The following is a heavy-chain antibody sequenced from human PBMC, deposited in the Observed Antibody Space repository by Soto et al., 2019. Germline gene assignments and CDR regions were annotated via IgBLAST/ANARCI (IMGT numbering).Heavy chain of an antibody. J-gene: IGHJ4*02. CDR2: IYHSGST. Sequence: SETLSLTCAVSGGSISSGGYSWSWIRQPPGKGLEWIGYIYHSGSTYYNPSLKSRVTISVDRSKNQFSLKLSSVTAADTAVYYCARVSRMREFDYWGQGTLVTVSS. CDR1: GGSISSGGYS. V-gene: IGHV4-30-2*01. D-gene: IGHD2-15*01. CDR3: ARVSRMREFDY.